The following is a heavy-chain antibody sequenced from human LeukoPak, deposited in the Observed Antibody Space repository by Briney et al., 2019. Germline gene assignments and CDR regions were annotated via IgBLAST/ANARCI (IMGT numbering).Heavy chain of an antibody. D-gene: IGHD6-13*01. V-gene: IGHV3-66*02. CDR2: IYSGGST. CDR3: AGTAAGTRWFDP. J-gene: IGHJ5*02. CDR1: GFTVSSNY. Sequence: GGSLRRSCAASGFTVSSNYMSWVRQAPGKGLEWVSVIYSGGSTYYADSVQGRFTISRDNSKNTLYLQMNSLRAEDTAVYYCAGTAAGTRWFDPWGKGTLVTVSS.